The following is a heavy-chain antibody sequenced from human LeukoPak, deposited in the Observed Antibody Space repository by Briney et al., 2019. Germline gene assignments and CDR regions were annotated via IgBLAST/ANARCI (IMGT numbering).Heavy chain of an antibody. J-gene: IGHJ5*02. Sequence: ASVKVSCKASGGTFSSYAISWVRQAPGQGLEWMGRIIPIFGTANYAQKFQGRVTITADESTSTAYMELSSLRSEDTAVYYCARRIMGGYCSSTSCYKNGWFDPWGQGTLVTVSS. CDR2: IIPIFGTA. CDR3: ARRIMGGYCSSTSCYKNGWFDP. V-gene: IGHV1-69*13. CDR1: GGTFSSYA. D-gene: IGHD2-2*02.